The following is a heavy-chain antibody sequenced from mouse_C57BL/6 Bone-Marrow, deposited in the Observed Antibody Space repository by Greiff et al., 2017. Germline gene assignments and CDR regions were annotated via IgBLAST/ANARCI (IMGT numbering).Heavy chain of an antibody. D-gene: IGHD2-10*02. CDR2: IYPGDGDT. CDR3: ARGGYGNPDY. Sequence: VQLQESGPELVKPGASVKISCKASGYAFSSSWMNWVKQRPGKGLEWIGRIYPGDGDTNYNGKFKGKDTLTADKSSSTAYMQLSSLTSEDSAVYFCARGGYGNPDYWGQGTTLTVSS. CDR1: GYAFSSSW. J-gene: IGHJ2*01. V-gene: IGHV1-82*01.